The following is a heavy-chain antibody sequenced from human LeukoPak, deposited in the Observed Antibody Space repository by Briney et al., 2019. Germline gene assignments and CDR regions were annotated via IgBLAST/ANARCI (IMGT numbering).Heavy chain of an antibody. CDR1: GVTFSSYA. CDR3: AKYSAVDGTRTEY. Sequence: PGGSLRLSCAASGVTFSSYAMSWLRQAPGKGLEGVAAISGSGGSTYYADSVKGRFTISRDNSQKPMYLKMNSTTAEDTAVYHCAKYSAVDGTRTEYWGQGTLVTVSS. J-gene: IGHJ4*02. D-gene: IGHD5-24*01. V-gene: IGHV3-23*01. CDR2: ISGSGGST.